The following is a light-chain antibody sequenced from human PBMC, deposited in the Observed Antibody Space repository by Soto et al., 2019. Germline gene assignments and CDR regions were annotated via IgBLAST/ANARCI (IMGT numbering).Light chain of an antibody. CDR1: SSDIGACNY. CDR3: SSYTSSSTLYV. V-gene: IGLV2-14*01. CDR2: EVS. Sequence: QSVLAQPASVSGSPGQSITISCTGTSSDIGACNYVCWYQQHPGKAPKLMIYEVSNRPSGISNRFSVSKSGNTASLTISGLQAEDEADYYCSSYTSSSTLYVFGTGTKVTVL. J-gene: IGLJ1*01.